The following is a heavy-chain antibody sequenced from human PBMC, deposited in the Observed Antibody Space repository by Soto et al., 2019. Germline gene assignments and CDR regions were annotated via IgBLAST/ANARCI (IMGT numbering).Heavy chain of an antibody. J-gene: IGHJ4*02. Sequence: GGSLRLSCAASGFTFSSYGMHWVRQAPGKGLEWVAVISYDGSNKYYADSVKGRFTISRDNSKNTLYLQMNSLRAEDTAVYYCAKEAYYYDSSGYYFDYWGQGTLVIFCS. D-gene: IGHD3-22*01. V-gene: IGHV3-30*18. CDR1: GFTFSSYG. CDR2: ISYDGSNK. CDR3: AKEAYYYDSSGYYFDY.